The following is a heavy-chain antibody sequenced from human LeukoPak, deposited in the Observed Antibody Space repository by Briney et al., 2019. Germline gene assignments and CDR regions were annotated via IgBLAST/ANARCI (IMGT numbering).Heavy chain of an antibody. CDR3: ARDRGGTGDFDH. CDR2: SNAGNGKT. J-gene: IGHJ4*02. D-gene: IGHD1-1*01. CDR1: GYTFTSYA. V-gene: IGHV1-3*01. Sequence: ASGKVSCKASGYTFTSYAIHWVRPAPGQRIEWMGWSNAGNGKTTYSKKFPGRVILTRDTCASTASMALSSVRSEATAVYYCARDRGGTGDFDHWGQGTLVTVSS.